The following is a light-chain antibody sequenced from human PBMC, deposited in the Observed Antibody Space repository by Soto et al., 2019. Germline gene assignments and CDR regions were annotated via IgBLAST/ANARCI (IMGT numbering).Light chain of an antibody. J-gene: IGLJ2*01. V-gene: IGLV2-11*01. CDR3: CSYVGTYLYIL. Sequence: QSVLTQPRSVSGSPGQSVTISCTGTSNDVGGYDYVSWYQHHPGRAPKLMIYDVNKRPSGVPDRFSGSKSGNTASLTISGLQAEDEADYYCCSYVGTYLYILFGGGTKLTVL. CDR2: DVN. CDR1: SNDVGGYDY.